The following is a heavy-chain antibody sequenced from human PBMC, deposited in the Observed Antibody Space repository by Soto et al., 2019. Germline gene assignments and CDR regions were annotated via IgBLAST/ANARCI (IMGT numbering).Heavy chain of an antibody. CDR1: GGSISSSSYY. CDR2: IYYSGST. V-gene: IGHV4-39*01. D-gene: IGHD3-22*01. CDR3: ARQTKDYYDTSGYYLD. J-gene: IGHJ4*02. Sequence: SETLSLTCTVSGGSISSSSYYWAWIRQPPGKGLEWIGSIYYSGSTFYNPSLRGRVTISVDTSKNQFSLRLSSVTAADTAVYYCARQTKDYYDTSGYYLDWGKGTLVTDS.